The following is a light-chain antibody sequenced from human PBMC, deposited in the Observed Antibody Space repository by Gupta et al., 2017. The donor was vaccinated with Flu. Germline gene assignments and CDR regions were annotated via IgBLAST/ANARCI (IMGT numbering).Light chain of an antibody. CDR2: DVN. V-gene: IGLV2-14*03. J-gene: IGLJ2*01. CDR3: SSYTSSNNLQVI. CDR1: SSDVADYKY. Sequence: QSALTQPASVSGSPGQSMTISCTGTSSDVADYKYVSWYQQHPGKAPTLMIYDVNYRPSGVSNRFSGSKSGNTASLTISGLQAEDEADYYCSSYTSSNNLQVIFGGGTRLTVL.